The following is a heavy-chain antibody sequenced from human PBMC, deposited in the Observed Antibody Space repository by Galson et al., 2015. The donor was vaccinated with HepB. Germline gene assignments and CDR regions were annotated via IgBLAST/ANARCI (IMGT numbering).Heavy chain of an antibody. J-gene: IGHJ6*02. Sequence: SLRLSCAASGFTFSTYGMHWGRQAPGKGLEWVASISFDGRKTYYVDSVQGRFTISRDNSNNTLYLQMNSLRADDTAVYYCAKDGLYCSSANCYHYYYYYYGMDVWGQGTTVTVSS. D-gene: IGHD2-2*01. CDR2: ISFDGRKT. CDR3: AKDGLYCSSANCYHYYYYYYGMDV. CDR1: GFTFSTYG. V-gene: IGHV3-30*18.